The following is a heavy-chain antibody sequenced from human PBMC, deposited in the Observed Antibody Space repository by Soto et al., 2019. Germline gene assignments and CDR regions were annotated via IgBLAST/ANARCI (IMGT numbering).Heavy chain of an antibody. CDR1: GGSISSYY. CDR2: IYYSGST. Sequence: SETLSLTCTVSGGSISSYYWSWIRQPPGKGLEWIGYIYYSGSTNYNPSLKSRVTISVDTSKNQFSLKLSSVTAAFTAVYYCARGYCSGGNCYRFNFDYWGQGTRVTVS. D-gene: IGHD2-15*01. CDR3: ARGYCSGGNCYRFNFDY. V-gene: IGHV4-59*01. J-gene: IGHJ4*02.